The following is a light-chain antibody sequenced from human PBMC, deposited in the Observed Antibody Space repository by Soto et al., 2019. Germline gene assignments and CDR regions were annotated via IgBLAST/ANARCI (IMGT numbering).Light chain of an antibody. CDR1: STDVSSYNY. CDR2: DVS. CDR3: TSYTSDSTYV. V-gene: IGLV2-14*01. J-gene: IGLJ1*01. Sequence: QSALTQPASVSGSPGQSITISFTVTSTDVSSYNYVSWYQQHPGKAPKLMVYDVSNRPSWVSNRFSGSKSGITASLTISGLQAEDEADYYCTSYTSDSTYVLGTGTKVTL.